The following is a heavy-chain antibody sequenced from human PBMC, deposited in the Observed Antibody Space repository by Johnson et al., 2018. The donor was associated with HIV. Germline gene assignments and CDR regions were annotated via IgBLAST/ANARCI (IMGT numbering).Heavy chain of an antibody. V-gene: IGHV3-30*03. CDR2: ISYDGSNK. Sequence: QVQLVESGGGVVQPGRSLRLSCVASGFTFSSYVMHWVRQAPGKGLEWVAVISYDGSNKYYADSVKGRFTISRDNSKNTLYLQMNSLTAEDTAVYYCATKGSKWELIVEGFAVWGQGTMVTVSS. D-gene: IGHD1-26*01. CDR3: ATKGSKWELIVEGFAV. CDR1: GFTFSSYV. J-gene: IGHJ3*01.